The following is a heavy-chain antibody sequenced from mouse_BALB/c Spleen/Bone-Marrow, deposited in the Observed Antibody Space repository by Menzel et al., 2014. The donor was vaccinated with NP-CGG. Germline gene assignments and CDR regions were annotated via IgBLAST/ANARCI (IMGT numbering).Heavy chain of an antibody. CDR1: GYTFSSYW. CDR3: ARGLLRPYYAMDY. CDR2: ILPGSGST. V-gene: IGHV1-9*01. D-gene: IGHD1-2*01. Sequence: QVQLKQSGAELMKPGASVKISCKATGYTFSSYWIEWVKQRPGHGLEWIGEILPGSGSTNHNEKFKGKATFTAATSSNTAYMHLSSLTSEDSAVYYCARGLLRPYYAMDYWGQGTSVTVSS. J-gene: IGHJ4*01.